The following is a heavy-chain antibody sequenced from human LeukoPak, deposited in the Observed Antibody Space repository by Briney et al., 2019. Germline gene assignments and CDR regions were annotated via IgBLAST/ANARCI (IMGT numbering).Heavy chain of an antibody. CDR3: ARDRLNRFDP. CDR2: ISGYSGDT. CDR1: GYTFTSYG. J-gene: IGHJ5*02. Sequence: AASVKVSCKASGYTFTSYGISWVRQAPGQGLEWMGWISGYSGDTNYSQEFQDRVTMTRDTSTSTAYMELRGLRSGDTALYYCARDRLNRFDPWGQGTLVTVSS. D-gene: IGHD6-6*01. V-gene: IGHV1-18*01.